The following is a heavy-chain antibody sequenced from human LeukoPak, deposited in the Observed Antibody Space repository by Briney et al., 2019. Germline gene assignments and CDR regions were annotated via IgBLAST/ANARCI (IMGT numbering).Heavy chain of an antibody. CDR3: ARTAGGLYDY. Sequence: PGGSLRLSCAASGFTFSNAWMSWVRQAPGKGLEWVSSISSSSSYIYYADSVKGRFTISRDNAKNSLYLQMNSLRAEDTAVYYCARTAGGLYDYWGQGTLVTVSS. J-gene: IGHJ4*02. CDR1: GFTFSNAW. D-gene: IGHD3-16*01. V-gene: IGHV3-21*01. CDR2: ISSSSSYI.